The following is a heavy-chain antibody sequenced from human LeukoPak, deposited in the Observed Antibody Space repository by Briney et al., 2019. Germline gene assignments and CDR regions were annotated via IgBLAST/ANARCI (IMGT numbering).Heavy chain of an antibody. D-gene: IGHD1-26*01. Sequence: GGSLRLSCAASGFTFSSYWMSWVRQAPGKGLEGVANIKQDGSEKYYVDSVKGRFTISRDNAKNSLYLQMNSLRAEDTAVYYCARDYIGWDSARALDYWGQGTLVTVSS. J-gene: IGHJ4*02. CDR3: ARDYIGWDSARALDY. V-gene: IGHV3-7*01. CDR1: GFTFSSYW. CDR2: IKQDGSEK.